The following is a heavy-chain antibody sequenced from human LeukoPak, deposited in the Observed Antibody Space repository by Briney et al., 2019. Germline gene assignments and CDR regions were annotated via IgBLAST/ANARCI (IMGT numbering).Heavy chain of an antibody. J-gene: IGHJ4*02. V-gene: IGHV3-7*01. CDR1: GFSFSSHT. CDR3: ARDGAAAGTSYYFDY. Sequence: GGSLRLSCAASGFSFSSHTMNWVRQSPGKGLEWVANIKQDGSEKYYVDSVKGRFTISRDNAKNSLYLQMNSLRAEDTAVYYCARDGAAAGTSYYFDYWGQGTLVTVSS. CDR2: IKQDGSEK. D-gene: IGHD6-13*01.